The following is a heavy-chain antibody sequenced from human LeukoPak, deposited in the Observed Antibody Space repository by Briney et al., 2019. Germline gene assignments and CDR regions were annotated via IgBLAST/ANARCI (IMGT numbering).Heavy chain of an antibody. Sequence: SETLSLTCTVSGGSISRGGYYWSWIRQPPAKGLEWIGSIYYSGSTYYNPSLKSRITISVDMSKNQFSLKLSSVTAADTALYYCARHSGLRSPFDPWGQGTLVTVTS. D-gene: IGHD3-3*01. J-gene: IGHJ5*02. CDR1: GGSISRGGYY. CDR3: ARHSGLRSPFDP. V-gene: IGHV4-39*01. CDR2: IYYSGST.